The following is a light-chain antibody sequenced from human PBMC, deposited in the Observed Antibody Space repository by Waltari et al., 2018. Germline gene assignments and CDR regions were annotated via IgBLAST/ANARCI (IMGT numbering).Light chain of an antibody. J-gene: IGLJ1*01. V-gene: IGLV3-21*02. CDR2: DNS. CDR3: QVWDITSDHFV. CDR1: NIGRKS. Sequence: SYVLTQPPSVSVAPGQTARITCGGNNIGRKSVHWYQQKPGQAPVLVGYDNSDRPSGIPERFSGSNSGNTATLTISRVEAGDEADYYCQVWDITSDHFVFGTGTKVTVL.